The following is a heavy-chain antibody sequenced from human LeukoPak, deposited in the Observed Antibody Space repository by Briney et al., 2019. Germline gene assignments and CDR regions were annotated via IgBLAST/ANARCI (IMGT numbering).Heavy chain of an antibody. V-gene: IGHV4-39*01. CDR3: ARLTLSGSRSVLDAFDI. CDR2: IHCSGST. Sequence: SETLSLTYIVSGGSISSSSYYWGWIRQPPGKGLEWIGNIHCSGSTYYNPSLKSRVTISVDTSKNQFSLELSSVTAADTAVYYCARLTLSGSRSVLDAFDIWGQGTMVTVSS. J-gene: IGHJ3*02. CDR1: GGSISSSSYY. D-gene: IGHD3-10*01.